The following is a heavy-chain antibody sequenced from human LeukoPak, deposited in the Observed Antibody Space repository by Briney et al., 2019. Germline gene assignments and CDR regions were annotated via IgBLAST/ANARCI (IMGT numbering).Heavy chain of an antibody. J-gene: IGHJ2*01. CDR3: ARVLAYWYFDL. Sequence: PSETLSLTFTVSGGSISCLYWTWIRPPAGKGLEWIGRIYTSGTTNYNPSLKSRVTMSVDTSKNQFSLKLTSVTAADTAVYYCARVLAYWYFDLWGRGTLVTVSS. CDR2: IYTSGTT. V-gene: IGHV4-4*07. CDR1: GGSISCLY.